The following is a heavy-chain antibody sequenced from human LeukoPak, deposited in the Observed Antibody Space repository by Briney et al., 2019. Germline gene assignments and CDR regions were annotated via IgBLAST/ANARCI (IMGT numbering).Heavy chain of an antibody. Sequence: SETLSLTCTVSGGSISSSSYYWSWIRQPPGKGLEWIGYIYYSGSTNYNPSLKSRVTISVDTSKNQFSLKLSSVTAADTAVYYCARGGTNFGYWGQGTLVTVSS. V-gene: IGHV4-61*01. CDR1: GGSISSSSYY. D-gene: IGHD3-16*01. CDR3: ARGGTNFGY. J-gene: IGHJ4*02. CDR2: IYYSGST.